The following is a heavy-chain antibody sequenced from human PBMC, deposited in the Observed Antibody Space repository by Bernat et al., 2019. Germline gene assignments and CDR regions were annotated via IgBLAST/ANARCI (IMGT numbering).Heavy chain of an antibody. Sequence: EVQLVESGGGLVQPGGSLRLSCAASGFTFSSYWMHWVRQAPGKGLVWVSRINSDGSSTSYADSVKGRFTISRDNAKNTLYLQMNSLRAEDTAVYYCAGDRVDTAMVPPLNWFDPWGQGTLVTVSS. CDR3: AGDRVDTAMVPPLNWFDP. CDR1: GFTFSSYW. D-gene: IGHD5-18*01. J-gene: IGHJ5*02. V-gene: IGHV3-74*01. CDR2: INSDGSST.